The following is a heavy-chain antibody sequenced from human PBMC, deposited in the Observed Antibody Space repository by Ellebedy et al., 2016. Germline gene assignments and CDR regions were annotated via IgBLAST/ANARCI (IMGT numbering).Heavy chain of an antibody. CDR1: GYTFTGHY. D-gene: IGHD3-22*01. J-gene: IGHJ6*04. Sequence: ASVKVSCKASGYTFTGHYMHWVRQAPGQGLEWMGWMNPNSGNTGYAQKFQGRVTMTRNTSISTAYMELSSLRSEDTAVYYCARGRYDSSGYYHGADVWGKGTTVTVSS. CDR2: MNPNSGNT. V-gene: IGHV1-8*02. CDR3: ARGRYDSSGYYHGADV.